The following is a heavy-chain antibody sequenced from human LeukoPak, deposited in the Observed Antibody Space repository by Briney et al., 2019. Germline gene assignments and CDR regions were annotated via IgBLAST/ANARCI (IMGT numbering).Heavy chain of an antibody. CDR3: GMSGDRVPLQDDVFDV. Sequence: GESLKISCKVSGYSFTSYCIGWVRQMPGKGLEWMRIIYPGDSGPTYSPSFQGQVTISVDKSINTAYLQWSSLQASDTAMHYCGMSGDRVPLQDDVFDVWGQGTMVTVST. CDR1: GYSFTSYC. CDR2: IYPGDSGP. D-gene: IGHD1-26*01. J-gene: IGHJ3*01. V-gene: IGHV5-51*01.